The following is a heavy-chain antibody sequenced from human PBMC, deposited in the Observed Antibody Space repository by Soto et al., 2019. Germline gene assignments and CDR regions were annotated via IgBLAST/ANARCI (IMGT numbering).Heavy chain of an antibody. CDR2: ISYDGSNK. J-gene: IGHJ4*02. Sequence: QVQLVESGGGVVQPGRSLRLSCAASGFTFSSYGMHWVRQAPGKGLEWVAVISYDGSNKYYADSVKGRFTISRDNSKNTLYLQMNILRAEDTAVYYCARAGGLLLDYWGQATLVTVSS. D-gene: IGHD2-15*01. V-gene: IGHV3-30*03. CDR3: ARAGGLLLDY. CDR1: GFTFSSYG.